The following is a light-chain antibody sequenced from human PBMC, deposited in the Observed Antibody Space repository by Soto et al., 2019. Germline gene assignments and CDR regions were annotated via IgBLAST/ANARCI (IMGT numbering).Light chain of an antibody. CDR2: VVS. CDR1: SSGLGRYDY. V-gene: IGLV2-14*01. CDR3: SSFTDSRVYV. Sequence: LTWPGSVSGSPGQAITISCTWTSSGLGRYDYVAWYQHHPGKAPKLIIYVVSDRPSGVSNRFSGSKSGNTASLTISGLQAEDEADYYCSSFTDSRVYVFGSGTKVTVL. J-gene: IGLJ1*01.